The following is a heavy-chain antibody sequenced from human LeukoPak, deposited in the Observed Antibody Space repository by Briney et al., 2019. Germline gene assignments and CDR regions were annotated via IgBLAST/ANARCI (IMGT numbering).Heavy chain of an antibody. CDR2: IYYSGST. V-gene: IGHV4-39*01. CDR1: GGSISSSTYY. CDR3: ARWGSSWYLNWFDP. Sequence: PSETLSLTCTVFGGSISSSTYYWGWIRQPPGKGLEWIGSIYYSGSTYNNPSLKSRVTISVDTSKNQFSLELSSVTAADTAVYYCARWGSSWYLNWFDPWGQGTLVTVSS. D-gene: IGHD6-13*01. J-gene: IGHJ5*02.